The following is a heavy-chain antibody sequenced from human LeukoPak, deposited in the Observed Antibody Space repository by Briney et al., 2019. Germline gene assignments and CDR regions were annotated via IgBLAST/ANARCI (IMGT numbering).Heavy chain of an antibody. Sequence: SETLSLTCAVYGGSFSGYYWSWIRQPPGKGLEWIGEINHSGSTNYNPSLKGRVTISVDTSKNQFSLKLSSVTAADTAVYYCARLPYDFWSGYWVDYWGQGTLVTVSS. CDR3: ARLPYDFWSGYWVDY. CDR1: GGSFSGYY. V-gene: IGHV4-34*01. D-gene: IGHD3-3*01. CDR2: INHSGST. J-gene: IGHJ4*02.